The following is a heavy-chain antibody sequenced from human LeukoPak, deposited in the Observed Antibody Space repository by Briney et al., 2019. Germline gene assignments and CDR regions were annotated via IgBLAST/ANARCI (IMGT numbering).Heavy chain of an antibody. J-gene: IGHJ6*03. Sequence: PGGSLRLSCAASGFIFSSYGMHWVRQAPGKGLEWVAFIRYDGSNKYYADSVKGRFTISRDNSKSTLNLQMNSLRAEDTAVYYCARALGYCSGGSCLGYYYMDVWGKGTTVTVSS. CDR3: ARALGYCSGGSCLGYYYMDV. D-gene: IGHD2-15*01. CDR2: IRYDGSNK. CDR1: GFIFSSYG. V-gene: IGHV3-30*02.